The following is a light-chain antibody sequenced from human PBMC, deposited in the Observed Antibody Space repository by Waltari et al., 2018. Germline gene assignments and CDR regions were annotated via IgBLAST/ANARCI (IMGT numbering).Light chain of an antibody. CDR3: QRRSRWPPDTT. J-gene: IGKJ1*01. CDR1: QSVGTS. Sequence: EIVLTQSPATLSLSPGERASLSCRASQSVGTSLAWYKEKPGQAPRLLSYDASDRATVIPSVFSGSGSGTDFTLTITSLEPEYFAVYYCQRRSRWPPDTTFGQGTTVEIK. CDR2: DAS. V-gene: IGKV3-11*01.